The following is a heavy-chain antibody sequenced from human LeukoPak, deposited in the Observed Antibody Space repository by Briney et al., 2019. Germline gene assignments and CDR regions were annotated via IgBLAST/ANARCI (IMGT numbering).Heavy chain of an antibody. CDR3: ARGIVDGLDY. Sequence: SETLSLTCTVSGGSISSGGYYWSWIRQHPGKGLEWIGYIYNSGSTYYNPSLKSRVTISVDTSKNQFSLKLSSVIAADTAVYYCARGIVDGLDYWGQGTRVTVSS. V-gene: IGHV4-31*03. J-gene: IGHJ4*02. D-gene: IGHD1-26*01. CDR1: GGSISSGGYY. CDR2: IYNSGST.